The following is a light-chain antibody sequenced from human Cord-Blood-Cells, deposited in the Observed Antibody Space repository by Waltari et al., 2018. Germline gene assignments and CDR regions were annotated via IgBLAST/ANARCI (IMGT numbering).Light chain of an antibody. CDR3: QKRSNWLT. V-gene: IGKV3-11*01. Sequence: EIVLTQSPATLSLSPGERATRSCRASQSVISYLAWYQQKPGQAPRLLIYDAATRATVFPARFRVSGSETDVTLTISSLEPEDFAVYYCQKRSNWLTFGGGTKVEIK. J-gene: IGKJ4*01. CDR1: QSVISY. CDR2: DAA.